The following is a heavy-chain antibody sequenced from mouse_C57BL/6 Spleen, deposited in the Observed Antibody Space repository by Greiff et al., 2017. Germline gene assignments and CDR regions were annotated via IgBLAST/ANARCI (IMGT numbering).Heavy chain of an antibody. CDR3: ARSNPDGYYWYFDV. D-gene: IGHD2-3*01. CDR1: GYTFNNYW. V-gene: IGHV1-63*01. CDR2: IYPGGGYT. J-gene: IGHJ1*03. Sequence: QVQLQQSGAELVRPGTSVKMSCKASGYTFNNYWIGWAKQRPGHGLEWIGDIYPGGGYTSYNQKFKGKATLTVNKSSSTAYMELRSLTSEDSAVYDCARSNPDGYYWYFDVWGTGTTVTVSS.